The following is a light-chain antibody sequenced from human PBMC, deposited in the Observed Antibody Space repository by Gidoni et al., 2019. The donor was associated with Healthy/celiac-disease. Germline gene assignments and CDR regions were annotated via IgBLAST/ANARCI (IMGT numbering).Light chain of an antibody. Sequence: DVQMTQSPSSMSASVGDRVTITCQASQDISNYLNWYQQKPGKAPKLLIYDASNLEKGVPSRFSGSVSGTDFTFTISSLQPEDIATYYCQQYDNLPLTFGQGTKVEIK. CDR3: QQYDNLPLT. CDR2: DAS. J-gene: IGKJ1*01. V-gene: IGKV1-33*01. CDR1: QDISNY.